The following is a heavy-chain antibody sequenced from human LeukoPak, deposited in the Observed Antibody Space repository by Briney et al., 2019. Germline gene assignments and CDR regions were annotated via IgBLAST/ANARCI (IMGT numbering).Heavy chain of an antibody. V-gene: IGHV3-21*01. CDR3: AREDGDGYNPLHYYYYMDV. D-gene: IGHD5-24*01. J-gene: IGHJ6*03. CDR1: RFTFSSYS. CDR2: ISSSSSYI. Sequence: PGGSLRLSCAASRFTFSSYSMNWVRQAPGKGLEWVSSISSSSSYIYYADSVKGRFTISRDNAKNSLYLQMNSLRAEDTAVYYCAREDGDGYNPLHYYYYMDVWGKGTTVTISS.